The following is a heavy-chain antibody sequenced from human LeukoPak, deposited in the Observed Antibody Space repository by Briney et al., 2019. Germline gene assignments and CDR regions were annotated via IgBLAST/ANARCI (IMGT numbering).Heavy chain of an antibody. Sequence: GGSLRLSCAASGFTFSSYWMSWVRQAPGKGLEWVANIKQDGSEKYYVDSVKGRFTISRDNAKNSLYLQMNSLRAEDTAVYYCAREDCSGGSCYSGFAYYWGQGTLVTVSS. CDR2: IKQDGSEK. CDR3: AREDCSGGSCYSGFAYY. CDR1: GFTFSSYW. V-gene: IGHV3-7*01. D-gene: IGHD2-15*01. J-gene: IGHJ4*02.